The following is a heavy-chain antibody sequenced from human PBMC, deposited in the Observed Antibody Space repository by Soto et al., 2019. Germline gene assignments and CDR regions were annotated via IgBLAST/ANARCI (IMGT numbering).Heavy chain of an antibody. Sequence: SETLSLTCTVSGGSVSSGSYYWSWIRQPPGKGLEWIGYIYYSGSTNYNPSLKSRVTISVDTSKNQFSLKLSSVTAADTAVYYCARDRVRESIFGVVIIGNYYYGMDVWGQGTTGTVSS. CDR1: GGSVSSGSYY. V-gene: IGHV4-61*01. CDR2: IYYSGST. J-gene: IGHJ6*02. CDR3: ARDRVRESIFGVVIIGNYYYGMDV. D-gene: IGHD3-3*01.